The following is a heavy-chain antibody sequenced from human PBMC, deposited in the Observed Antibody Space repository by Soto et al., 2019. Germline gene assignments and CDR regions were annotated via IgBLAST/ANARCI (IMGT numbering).Heavy chain of an antibody. CDR3: AKSGSFFSPSLGYFDY. D-gene: IGHD1-26*01. CDR2: INPNSGGT. J-gene: IGHJ4*02. V-gene: IGHV1-2*02. Sequence: QVQLEQSGAEVKKPGASVKVSCKASGFTFTGHYIHWVRQAPGQGLEWMGWINPNSGGTSYAQKFQGRVTMTRDTSITTAYMELSRLSSDDMAVYYCAKSGSFFSPSLGYFDYWGQGTLVTVSS. CDR1: GFTFTGHY.